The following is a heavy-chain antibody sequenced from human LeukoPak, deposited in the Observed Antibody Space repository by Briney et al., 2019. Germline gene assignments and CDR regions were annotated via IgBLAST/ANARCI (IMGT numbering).Heavy chain of an antibody. CDR3: AELGITMIGGV. CDR2: ISSSGSTI. J-gene: IGHJ6*04. Sequence: GGSLRLSCAASGFTFISYGMNWVRQAPGKGVEWVSYISSSGSTIYYADSVKGRFTISRDNAKNSLYLQMNSLRAEDTAVYYCAELGITMIGGVWGKGTTVTISS. V-gene: IGHV3-48*03. D-gene: IGHD3-10*02. CDR1: GFTFISYG.